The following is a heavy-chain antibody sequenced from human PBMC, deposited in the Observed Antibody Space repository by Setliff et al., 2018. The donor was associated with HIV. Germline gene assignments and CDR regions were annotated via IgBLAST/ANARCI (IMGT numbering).Heavy chain of an antibody. D-gene: IGHD6-13*01. V-gene: IGHV1-18*01. Sequence: ASVKVSCKASGYTFTSYSLNWVRQAPGQGLEWMGWISVYNGNINYAQKFQGRVTMTRDTSISTAYMELSRVKSDDTAVYYCARGSGYTRNWVPGGSWGQGTMVTVSS. CDR1: GYTFTSYS. J-gene: IGHJ3*01. CDR2: ISVYNGNI. CDR3: ARGSGYTRNWVPGGS.